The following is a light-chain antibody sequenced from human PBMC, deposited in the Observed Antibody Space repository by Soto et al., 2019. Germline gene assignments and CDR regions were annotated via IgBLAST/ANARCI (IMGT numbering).Light chain of an antibody. CDR1: QSISSW. CDR3: QQYNSYPLT. Sequence: DILMTQSPSTLSASVGDRVTSTCRASQSISSWLAWYQQKPGKARKLLIYQASTLESGVPSRFSGSGSGTEFTLTISSLQPDDFATYYCQQYNSYPLTFGGGTKVEIK. V-gene: IGKV1-5*03. J-gene: IGKJ4*01. CDR2: QAS.